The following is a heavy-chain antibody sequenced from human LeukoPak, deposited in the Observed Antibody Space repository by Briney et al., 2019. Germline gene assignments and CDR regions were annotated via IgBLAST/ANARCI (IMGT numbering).Heavy chain of an antibody. D-gene: IGHD6-19*01. V-gene: IGHV4-59*01. J-gene: IGHJ4*02. CDR3: ARLLAVAGDYYFDY. CDR1: GGSISSYY. CDR2: IYYSGST. Sequence: SETLSLTCTVSGGSISSYYWSWIRQPPGKGLEWIGYIYYSGSTNYNPSLKSRVTISVDTSKNQFSLKLSSVTAADTAVYYCARLLAVAGDYYFDYWGQGTLVTVSS.